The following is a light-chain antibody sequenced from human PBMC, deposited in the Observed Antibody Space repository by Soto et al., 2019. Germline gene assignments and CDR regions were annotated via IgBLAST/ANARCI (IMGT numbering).Light chain of an antibody. CDR3: AAWHDSLNGPV. CDR2: NNN. CDR1: SSNIGGNP. Sequence: QSVLTQPPSASGTPGQRVTISCSGSSSNIGGNPVNWYQQLPGTAPKLLIYNNNQRPSGVPDRFSGSKSGTSAFLAISGLQSEDEADYYCAAWHDSLNGPVFGGGTKLTVL. J-gene: IGLJ3*02. V-gene: IGLV1-44*01.